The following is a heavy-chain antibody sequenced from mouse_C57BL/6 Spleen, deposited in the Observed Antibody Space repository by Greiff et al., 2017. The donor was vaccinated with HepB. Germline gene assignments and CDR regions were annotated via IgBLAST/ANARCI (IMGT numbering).Heavy chain of an antibody. D-gene: IGHD1-1*01. CDR2: INPSSGYT. V-gene: IGHV1-4*01. Sequence: VQLQQSGAELARPGASVKMSCKASGYTFTSYTMHWVQQRPGQGLEWIGYINPSSGYTKYNQKFKDKATLTADKSSSTAYMQLSSLTSEDAAVYYCARVTTVVEGWYFDVWGTGTTVTVSS. J-gene: IGHJ1*03. CDR3: ARVTTVVEGWYFDV. CDR1: GYTFTSYT.